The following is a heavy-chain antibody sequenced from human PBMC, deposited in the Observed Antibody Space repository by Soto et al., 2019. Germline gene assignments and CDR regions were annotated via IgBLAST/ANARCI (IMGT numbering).Heavy chain of an antibody. J-gene: IGHJ4*02. Sequence: PGGSLRLSCVGSGCNFSSYAMSWVRQAPGKGLEWVSGISGSGGNTNYADSVKGRFTISRDNSKNTLYLQMNSLRAEDTALYYCARGSSGYYYFDYWGQGTLVTVSS. CDR1: GCNFSSYA. D-gene: IGHD3-22*01. V-gene: IGHV3-23*01. CDR2: ISGSGGNT. CDR3: ARGSSGYYYFDY.